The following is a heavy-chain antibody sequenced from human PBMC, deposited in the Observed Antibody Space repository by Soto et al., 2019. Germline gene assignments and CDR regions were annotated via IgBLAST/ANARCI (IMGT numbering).Heavy chain of an antibody. J-gene: IGHJ6*02. Sequence: QVQLVQSGAEVKKPGSSVKVSCKASGGTFSSYAISWVRQAPGQGLEWMGGIIPIFGTANYAQKFQGRVTITADESTSTAYMELSSLRSEETAVYYCARDKVYYGSGSPRYYGMDVWGQGTTVTVSS. CDR3: ARDKVYYGSGSPRYYGMDV. CDR1: GGTFSSYA. CDR2: IIPIFGTA. V-gene: IGHV1-69*01. D-gene: IGHD3-10*01.